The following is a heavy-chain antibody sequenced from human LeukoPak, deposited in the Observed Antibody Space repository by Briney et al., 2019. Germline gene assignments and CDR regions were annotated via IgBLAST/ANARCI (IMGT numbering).Heavy chain of an antibody. CDR2: ISGSGGII. CDR1: GFTFSDYY. J-gene: IGHJ4*02. Sequence: PGGSLRLSCAASGFTFSDYYMNWIRQAPGKGLEWVSYISGSGGIIYYADSVKGRFTISRDNAKNSLFLQMNSLRAEDTAVYYCARAFSSDSRAAGPDHWGQGTLVTVSS. CDR3: ARAFSSDSRAAGPDH. V-gene: IGHV3-11*01. D-gene: IGHD6-25*01.